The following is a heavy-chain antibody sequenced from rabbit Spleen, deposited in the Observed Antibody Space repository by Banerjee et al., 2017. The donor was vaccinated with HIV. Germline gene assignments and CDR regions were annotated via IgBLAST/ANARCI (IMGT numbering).Heavy chain of an antibody. CDR3: ARVSETSGWGEDL. J-gene: IGHJ4*01. V-gene: IGHV1S45*01. CDR2: INTITAKS. D-gene: IGHD4-1*01. Sequence: EQLEESGGGLVKPEGSLTLICKASGFSFSEKEVMCWVRQAPGKGLEWIGCINTITAKSVYATWAKGRFTGSKTSSTTVTLQMTSLTAADTATYFCARVSETSGWGEDLWDPGTLVTVS. CDR1: GFSFSEKEV.